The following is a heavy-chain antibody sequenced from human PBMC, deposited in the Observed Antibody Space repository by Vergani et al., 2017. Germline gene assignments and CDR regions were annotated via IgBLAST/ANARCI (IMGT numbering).Heavy chain of an antibody. D-gene: IGHD3-22*01. CDR1: GYSFTNYW. CDR2: IHPADSDT. V-gene: IGHV5-51*01. CDR3: ARLYGRDSSGSKYFDY. Sequence: EVQLVQSGAEVKKPGESLKISCQISGYSFTNYWIGWVRQLPGKGLEWMGIIHPADSDTRYSPSFQGPVTISVDKSISTAYLQRSSLTASDSAMYYCARLYGRDSSGSKYFDYWGQGTLVTVSS. J-gene: IGHJ4*02.